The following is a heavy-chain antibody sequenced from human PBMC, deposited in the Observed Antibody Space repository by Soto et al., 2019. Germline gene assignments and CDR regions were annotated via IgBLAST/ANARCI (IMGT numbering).Heavy chain of an antibody. CDR1: GITVSTNY. D-gene: IGHD3-22*01. V-gene: IGHV3-53*02. Sequence: EVQLVETGGGLIQPGGSLRLSCAASGITVSTNYMSWVRQAPGKGLEWVSVIYSDGKTFYADSVKGRFTISRDNSQNTGAPQLNGVRADNTAVLFWGRGGGGGYYDSSGYMGVWGQGTLVTVSS. CDR2: IYSDGKT. CDR3: GRGGGGGYYDSSGYMGV. J-gene: IGHJ4*02.